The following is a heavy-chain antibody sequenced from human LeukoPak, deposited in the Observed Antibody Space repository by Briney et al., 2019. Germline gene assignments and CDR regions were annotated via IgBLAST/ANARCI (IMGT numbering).Heavy chain of an antibody. CDR3: ARAGYSSSWYSRYFDL. J-gene: IGHJ2*01. Sequence: SGGSLRLSCAASGFTFSSYWMSWVRQAPGKGLEWVANIKQDGSEKYYVDSVKGRFTISRDNAKNSLYLQMNSLRAGDTAVYYCARAGYSSSWYSRYFDLWGRGTLVTVSS. CDR2: IKQDGSEK. V-gene: IGHV3-7*01. D-gene: IGHD6-13*01. CDR1: GFTFSSYW.